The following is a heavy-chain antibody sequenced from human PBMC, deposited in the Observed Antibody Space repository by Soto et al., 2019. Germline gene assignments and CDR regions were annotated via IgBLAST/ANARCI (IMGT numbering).Heavy chain of an antibody. V-gene: IGHV1-69*04. CDR3: ARDRGDYDNWFDP. D-gene: IGHD4-17*01. CDR2: IIPILGIA. J-gene: IGHJ5*02. Sequence: GASVKVSCKASGGTFSSYTISWVRQAPGQGLEWMGRIIPILGIANYAQKFQGRVTITADKSTSTAYMELSSLRSEDTAVYYGARDRGDYDNWFDPWGQGTLVTVAS. CDR1: GGTFSSYT.